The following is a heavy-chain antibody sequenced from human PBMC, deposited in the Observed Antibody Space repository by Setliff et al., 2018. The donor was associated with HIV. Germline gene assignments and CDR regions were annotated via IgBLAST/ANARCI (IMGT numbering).Heavy chain of an antibody. CDR2: ISGSGGST. CDR3: AKDYYDFVWGSSLAY. J-gene: IGHJ4*02. D-gene: IGHD3-16*01. V-gene: IGHV3-23*01. CDR1: GLTFDYYA. Sequence: PGESLKISCEAYGLTFDYYAMSWVRQAPGKGLEWVSAISGSGGSTYYADSVKGRFTISRDNSKNTLYLQMNSLRAEDTAVYYCAKDYYDFVWGSSLAYWGQGTLVTVSS.